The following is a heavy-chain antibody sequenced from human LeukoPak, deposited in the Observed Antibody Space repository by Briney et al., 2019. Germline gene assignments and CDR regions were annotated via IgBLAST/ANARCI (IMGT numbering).Heavy chain of an antibody. V-gene: IGHV4-4*07. CDR1: DGSISNYY. J-gene: IGHJ6*03. D-gene: IGHD3-3*01. Sequence: PSETLSLTCSVSDGSISNYYWSWIRQSAEKGLEWIGRIYARGGTNYNPPLRSRVAISMDTSKNQFSLMMNSVTDADTAVYYCAREVRFLDTYYYYMDVWGKGTTVTVSS. CDR2: IYARGGT. CDR3: AREVRFLDTYYYYMDV.